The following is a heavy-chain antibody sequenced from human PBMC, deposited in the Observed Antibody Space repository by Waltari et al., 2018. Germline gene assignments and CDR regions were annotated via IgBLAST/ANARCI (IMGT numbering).Heavy chain of an antibody. V-gene: IGHV1-69*04. CDR3: ARENYYYYYMDV. CDR1: GGTFSSSA. CDR2: IIPILGIA. Sequence: QVQLVQSGAEVKKPGSSVKVSCKASGGTFSSSAISWVRQAPGQGLEWMGGIIPILGIANYAQKFQGRVTITADESTSTAYMELSSLRSEDTAVYYCARENYYYYYMDVWGKGTTVTVSS. J-gene: IGHJ6*03.